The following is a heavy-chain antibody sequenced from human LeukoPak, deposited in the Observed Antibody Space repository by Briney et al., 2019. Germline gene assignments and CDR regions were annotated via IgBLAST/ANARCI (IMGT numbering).Heavy chain of an antibody. CDR1: GYTFTMYD. CDR3: ARPRSSWYSNSFDI. D-gene: IGHD6-19*01. Sequence: ASVKVSCKASGYTFTMYDVNWVRQATGQGLEYMGWMNPDSGATGYTQKFLDRVTMTRNTSINTAYMELRGLRSEDTATYYCARPRSSWYSNSFDIWGQGTVVTVSS. J-gene: IGHJ3*02. V-gene: IGHV1-8*01. CDR2: MNPDSGAT.